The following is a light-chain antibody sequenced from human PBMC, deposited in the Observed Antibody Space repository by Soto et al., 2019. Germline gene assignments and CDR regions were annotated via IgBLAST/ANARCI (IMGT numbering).Light chain of an antibody. CDR3: AAWDDSLNGVV. CDR1: NSNIGINT. J-gene: IGLJ2*01. Sequence: QSVLTQPPSASGTPGQRFIISCSGSNSNIGINTVNWYQQLPGTAPKLLNYGNNQRPSGVPDRFSGSKSGTSASLAISGLQSEDEADYYCAAWDDSLNGVVFGGGTQLTVL. V-gene: IGLV1-44*01. CDR2: GNN.